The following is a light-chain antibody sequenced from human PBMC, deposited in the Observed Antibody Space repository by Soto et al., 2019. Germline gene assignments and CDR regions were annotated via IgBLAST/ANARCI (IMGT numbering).Light chain of an antibody. CDR2: DTS. CDR1: QSVSSSY. J-gene: IGKJ5*01. V-gene: IGKV3D-20*02. CDR3: QQRSNWPPD. Sequence: EIVLTQSPGTLSLSPGERATLSCRASQSVSSSYLAWYQQTPGQAPRLLVYDTSYRATGVPDRFSGSGSGTDFTLTISSLEPEDFAVYYCQQRSNWPPDFGQGTRLEIK.